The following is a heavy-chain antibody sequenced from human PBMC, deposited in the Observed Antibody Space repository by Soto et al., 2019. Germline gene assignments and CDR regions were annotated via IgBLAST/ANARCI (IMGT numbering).Heavy chain of an antibody. Sequence: ASVKVSCKVSGXTLTELSMHWVRQAPGKGLEWMGGFDPEDGETIYAQKFQGRVTMTEDTSTDTAYMELSSLRSEDTAVYYCATGGKLEPPYYYYYGMDVWGQGTTVTVSS. CDR1: GXTLTELS. V-gene: IGHV1-24*01. CDR3: ATGGKLEPPYYYYYGMDV. D-gene: IGHD1-1*01. J-gene: IGHJ6*02. CDR2: FDPEDGET.